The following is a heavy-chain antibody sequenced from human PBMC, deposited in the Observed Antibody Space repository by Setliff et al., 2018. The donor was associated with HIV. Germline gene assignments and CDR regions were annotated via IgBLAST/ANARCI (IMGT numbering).Heavy chain of an antibody. Sequence: PSETLSLTCAVYGGSFSGHYWSWIRQPPGKGLEWIGEINHSGSTYYNPSLKSRVTISVDTSKKQFSLKLSSVTAADTAVYYCARLITRGAARPLGGDAFDIWGQGTMVTVSS. CDR2: INHSGST. D-gene: IGHD6-6*01. V-gene: IGHV4-34*01. J-gene: IGHJ3*02. CDR3: ARLITRGAARPLGGDAFDI. CDR1: GGSFSGHY.